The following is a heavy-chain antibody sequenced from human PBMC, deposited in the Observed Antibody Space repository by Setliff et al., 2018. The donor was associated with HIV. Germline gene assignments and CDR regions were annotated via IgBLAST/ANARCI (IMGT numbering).Heavy chain of an antibody. CDR2: IYTSGST. J-gene: IGHJ3*02. D-gene: IGHD1-26*01. Sequence: LSLTCTVSGGSISSGIYYWSWIRQPAGQGLEWIGHIYTSGSTNYSPSVKSRVTISVDTSKNQFSLRLNSVTAADTAVYYCARASVGATGLYAFEIWGQGTMVTVSS. CDR3: ARASVGATGLYAFEI. V-gene: IGHV4-61*09. CDR1: GGSISSGIYY.